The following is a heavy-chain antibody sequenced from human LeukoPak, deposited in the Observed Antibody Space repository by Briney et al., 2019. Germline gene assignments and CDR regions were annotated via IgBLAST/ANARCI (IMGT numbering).Heavy chain of an antibody. J-gene: IGHJ4*02. V-gene: IGHV4-34*01. Sequence: SETLSLTCAVYGGSFSGYYWSWIRQPPGKGVEWIGEINHSGSTNYNPSLKSRVTISVDTSKNQFSLKLSSVTAADTAMYYCARVSVAAAGTGIDYWGQGTLVTVSS. CDR1: GGSFSGYY. CDR3: ARVSVAAAGTGIDY. D-gene: IGHD6-13*01. CDR2: INHSGST.